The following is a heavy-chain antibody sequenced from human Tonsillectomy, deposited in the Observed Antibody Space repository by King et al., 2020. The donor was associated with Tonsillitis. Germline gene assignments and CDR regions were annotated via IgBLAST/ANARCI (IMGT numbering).Heavy chain of an antibody. Sequence: QLQLQESGPGLVKPSETLSLTCTVSGDSTSSRSSYWGWVRQPPGKGLQWVGSIDFNGSTYYSPSLNGRVAISGDTSRNQFSLRLSSVTAADTALYFCARHGRGGGSDYGGQGMLVTVSS. J-gene: IGHJ4*02. D-gene: IGHD2-15*01. V-gene: IGHV4-39*01. CDR3: ARHGRGGGSDY. CDR1: GDSTSSRSSY. CDR2: IDFNGST.